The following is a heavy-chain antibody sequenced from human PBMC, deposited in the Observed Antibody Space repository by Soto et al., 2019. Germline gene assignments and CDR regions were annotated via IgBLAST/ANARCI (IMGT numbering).Heavy chain of an antibody. J-gene: IGHJ4*02. Sequence: NPSETLSLTCAVYGGSFSGYYWNWIRQPPGKGLEWIGEINHSGSTNYNPSLKSRVTISVDRSKNQFSLKLSSMTAADTAVYYCARFGGRKYSYGTYYFDYWGQGTLVTVSS. V-gene: IGHV4-34*01. CDR2: INHSGST. CDR3: ARFGGRKYSYGTYYFDY. D-gene: IGHD5-18*01. CDR1: GGSFSGYY.